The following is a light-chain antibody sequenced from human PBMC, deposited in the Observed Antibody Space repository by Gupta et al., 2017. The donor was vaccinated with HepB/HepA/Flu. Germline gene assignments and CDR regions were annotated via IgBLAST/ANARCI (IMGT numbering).Light chain of an antibody. V-gene: IGKV3-20*01. CDR3: QQESSSPYT. Sequence: IVLPQSPGTLSLSPGYTATPSSRARQSVSSSYLAWYQQKPGQAPRLLIYGASSRATGIPDRFSGSGSGTDFTLSISRLEPEDIAVYYSQQESSSPYTFGQGTKLEIK. J-gene: IGKJ2*01. CDR1: QSVSSSY. CDR2: GAS.